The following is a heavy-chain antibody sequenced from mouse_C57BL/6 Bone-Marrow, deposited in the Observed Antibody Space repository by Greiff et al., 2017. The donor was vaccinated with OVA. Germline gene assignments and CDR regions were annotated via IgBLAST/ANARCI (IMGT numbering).Heavy chain of an antibody. CDR1: GYTFTSYW. J-gene: IGHJ3*01. V-gene: IGHV1-52*01. D-gene: IGHD3-3*01. CDR3: ATRDFAY. Sequence: QVQLQQPGAELVRPGSSVKLSCKASGYTFTSYWMHWVKQRPIQGLEWIGNIDPSDSETHYNQKFKGKATLTADKSSSTAYMQLNSLTSEDSAVYFCATRDFAYWGQGTLVTVSA. CDR2: IDPSDSET.